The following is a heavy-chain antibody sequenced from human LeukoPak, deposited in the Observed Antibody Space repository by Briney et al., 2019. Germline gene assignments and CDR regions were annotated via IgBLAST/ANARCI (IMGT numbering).Heavy chain of an antibody. CDR1: GFTFSDYY. D-gene: IGHD3-22*01. CDR2: ISISSSSYT. V-gene: IGHV3-11*06. Sequence: PGGSLRLSCAASGFTFSDYYMSWIRQAPGKGLEWVSYISISSSSYTNYADSVKGRFTISRDNAKNSLYLQMNNLRAEDTAVYYCARVGYYYDSSGYYPHQNFDYWGQGTLVTVSS. CDR3: ARVGYYYDSSGYYPHQNFDY. J-gene: IGHJ4*02.